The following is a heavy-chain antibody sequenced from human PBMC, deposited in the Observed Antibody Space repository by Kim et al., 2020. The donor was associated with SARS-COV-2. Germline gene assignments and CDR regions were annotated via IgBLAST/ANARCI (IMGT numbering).Heavy chain of an antibody. Sequence: SQTLSLTCTVSGGSISSYYWSWIRQPPGKGLEWIGYIYYSGSTNYNPSLKSRVTISVDTSKNQFSLKLSSVTAADTAVYYCARVQPWYPAYYFDYWGQGTLVTVSS. J-gene: IGHJ4*02. CDR1: GGSISSYY. CDR3: ARVQPWYPAYYFDY. V-gene: IGHV4-59*01. CDR2: IYYSGST. D-gene: IGHD6-13*01.